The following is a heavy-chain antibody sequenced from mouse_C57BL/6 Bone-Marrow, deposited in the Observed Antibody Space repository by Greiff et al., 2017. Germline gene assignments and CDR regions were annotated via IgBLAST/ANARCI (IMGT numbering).Heavy chain of an antibody. CDR2: ISSGGDYI. V-gene: IGHV5-9-1*02. Sequence: EVKLVESGEGLVKPGGSLKLTCAASGFTFSSYAMSWVRQTPEKRLEWVAYISSGGDYIYYADTVKGRFTISRDNARNTLYLQMSSLKSEDTAMYYCTRSLLAWFAYWGQGTLVTVSA. J-gene: IGHJ3*01. CDR1: GFTFSSYA. D-gene: IGHD1-1*01. CDR3: TRSLLAWFAY.